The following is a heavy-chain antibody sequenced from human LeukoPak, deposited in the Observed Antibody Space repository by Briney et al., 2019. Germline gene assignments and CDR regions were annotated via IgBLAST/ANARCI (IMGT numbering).Heavy chain of an antibody. J-gene: IGHJ4*02. CDR3: ARNIGITIFGFGY. D-gene: IGHD3-3*01. CDR2: INPNSGGT. V-gene: IGHV1-2*04. CDR1: GYTFTGYY. Sequence: ASVKVSCKASGYTFTGYYMHWVRQAPGQGLEWMGWINPNSGGTNYAQKFQGWVTMTRDTSISTAYMELSRLRSDDTAVYYCARNIGITIFGFGYWGQGTLVTVSS.